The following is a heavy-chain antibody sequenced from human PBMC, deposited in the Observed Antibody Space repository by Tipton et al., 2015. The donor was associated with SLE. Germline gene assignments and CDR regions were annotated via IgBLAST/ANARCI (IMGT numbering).Heavy chain of an antibody. Sequence: LRLSCTVSGGSISSHYWGWIRQPPGKGLEWIGSIYYSGSTYYNPSLKSRVTISVDTSKNQFSLKLSSVTAADTAVYYCASRILGVGEDAFDIWGQGTMVTVSS. CDR3: ASRILGVGEDAFDI. D-gene: IGHD2/OR15-2a*01. CDR2: IYYSGST. CDR1: GGSISSHY. J-gene: IGHJ3*02. V-gene: IGHV4-39*01.